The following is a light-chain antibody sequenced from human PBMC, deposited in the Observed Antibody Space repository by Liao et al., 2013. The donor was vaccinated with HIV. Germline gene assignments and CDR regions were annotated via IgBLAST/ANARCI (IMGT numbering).Light chain of an antibody. V-gene: IGLV3-21*04. J-gene: IGLJ3*02. CDR1: NIGSKS. CDR2: YDS. CDR3: QVWDSNSDPPKV. Sequence: SFVVTQSPSVSVAPGKTARITCGGNNIGSKSVHWYQQKAGQAPVLVIYYDSDRPSGIPERFSGSNSGNTATLTISRVEAGDEADYYCQVWDSNSDPPKVFGGGTKLTVL.